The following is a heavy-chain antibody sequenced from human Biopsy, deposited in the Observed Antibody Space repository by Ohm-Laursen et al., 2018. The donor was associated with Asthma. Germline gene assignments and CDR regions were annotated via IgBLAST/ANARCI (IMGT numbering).Heavy chain of an antibody. D-gene: IGHD6-6*01. CDR3: AVYSSGGFDY. J-gene: IGHJ4*02. CDR1: GVSIRSYY. Sequence: SDTLSLTCTVSGVSIRSYYWTWIRQPPGRGLEWVGYIYYSGSTNYNPSLKSRITISVDASKNQFSLKLNSVTAADTAIYYCAVYSSGGFDYWGQGSLVTVSS. CDR2: IYYSGST. V-gene: IGHV4-59*03.